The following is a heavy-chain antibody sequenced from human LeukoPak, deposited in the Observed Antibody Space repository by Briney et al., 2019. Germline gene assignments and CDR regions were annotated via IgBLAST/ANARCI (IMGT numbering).Heavy chain of an antibody. CDR2: ISSSGSTI. CDR3: ASQRLEFDY. V-gene: IGHV3-48*03. J-gene: IGHJ4*02. CDR1: GFTFSSYE. Sequence: GGSLRLSCAASGFTFSSYEMNWVRQAPGKGLEWVSYISSSGSTIYYADSVKGRFTISRDNAKNSLYLQMNSLRAEDTAVYYCASQRLEFDYWGQGTLVTVSS. D-gene: IGHD6-25*01.